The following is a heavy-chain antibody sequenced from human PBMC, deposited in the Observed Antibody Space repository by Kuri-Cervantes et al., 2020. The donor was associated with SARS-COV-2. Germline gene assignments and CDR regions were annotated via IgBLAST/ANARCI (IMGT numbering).Heavy chain of an antibody. CDR1: GFTFSDYY. D-gene: IGHD2-8*01. Sequence: GGSLRLSCAASGFTFSDYYMSWIRQAPGKGLEWVSYISSSSSYTNYADSVKGQFTISRDISKNTVFLQMNRLRPEDTAVYYCARSCTYARCSEYFQHWGQGTLVTVSS. V-gene: IGHV3-11*06. J-gene: IGHJ1*01. CDR2: ISSSSSYT. CDR3: ARSCTYARCSEYFQH.